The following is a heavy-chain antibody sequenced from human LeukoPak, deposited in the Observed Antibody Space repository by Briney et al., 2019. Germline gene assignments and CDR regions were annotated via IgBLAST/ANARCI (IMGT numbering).Heavy chain of an antibody. Sequence: PGGSLRLSCAASGFTVSSNYMSWVRQAPGKGLEWVSAISGSGGSTYYADSVKGRFTISRDNSKNTLYLQMNSLRAEDTAVYYCAKSFPSMIVVVTIDYWGQGTLVTVSS. V-gene: IGHV3-23*01. CDR2: ISGSGGST. CDR1: GFTVSSNY. CDR3: AKSFPSMIVVVTIDY. D-gene: IGHD3-22*01. J-gene: IGHJ4*02.